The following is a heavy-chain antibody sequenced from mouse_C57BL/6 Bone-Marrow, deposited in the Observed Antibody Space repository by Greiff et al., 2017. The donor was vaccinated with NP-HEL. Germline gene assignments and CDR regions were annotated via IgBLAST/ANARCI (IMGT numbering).Heavy chain of an antibody. D-gene: IGHD1-1*01. CDR1: GYTFTSYG. Sequence: VKLMESGAELARPGASVKLSCKASGYTFTSYGISWVKQRTGQGLEWIGEIYPRSGNTYYNEKFKGKAPLAADKSSSTAYMELRSLTSEDSAVYCCAREEGYYGSWYFDVWGTGTTVTVSS. V-gene: IGHV1-81*01. CDR3: AREEGYYGSWYFDV. CDR2: IYPRSGNT. J-gene: IGHJ1*03.